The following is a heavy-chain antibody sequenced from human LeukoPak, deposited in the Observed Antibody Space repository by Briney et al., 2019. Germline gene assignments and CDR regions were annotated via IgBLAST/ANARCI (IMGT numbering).Heavy chain of an antibody. CDR3: AKEGCNTTGCSPYYFDY. CDR2: ISNSGGRT. D-gene: IGHD2-2*01. V-gene: IGHV3-23*01. Sequence: GGSLRLSCAASGFAFSNFALTWVRQAPGKGLQWVSSISNSGGRTYYAGSVKGRFTISRDNSKNTLYLQMNGLRAEDTAIYYCAKEGCNTTGCSPYYFDYWGQGTLVTISS. J-gene: IGHJ4*02. CDR1: GFAFSNFA.